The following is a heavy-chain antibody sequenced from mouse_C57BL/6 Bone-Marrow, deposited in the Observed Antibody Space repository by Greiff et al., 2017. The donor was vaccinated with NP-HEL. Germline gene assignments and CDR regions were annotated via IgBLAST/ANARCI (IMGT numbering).Heavy chain of an antibody. J-gene: IGHJ3*01. Sequence: QVQLKQSGAELVKPGASVKISCKASGYEFSNYWMNWVKQRPGKGLEWIGQIYLGDGDTNYNGYFKDQATLTADKSSRPAYLQISRQTSEDAAVYCCKRGGDGGQGKLVTVSA. CDR3: KRGGD. V-gene: IGHV1-80*01. CDR2: IYLGDGDT. D-gene: IGHD2-13*01. CDR1: GYEFSNYW.